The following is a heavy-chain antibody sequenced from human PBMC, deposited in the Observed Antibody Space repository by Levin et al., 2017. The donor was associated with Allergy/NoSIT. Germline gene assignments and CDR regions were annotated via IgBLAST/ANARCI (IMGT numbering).Heavy chain of an antibody. Sequence: LAGGSLRLSCAASGFTFSSYGMHWVRQAPGKGLEWVAVISYDGSNKYYADSVKGRFTISRDNSKNTLYLQMNSLRAEDTAVYYCAKASVPYSKPPPDYWGQGTLVTVSS. CDR3: AKASVPYSKPPPDY. D-gene: IGHD6-13*01. J-gene: IGHJ4*02. CDR2: ISYDGSNK. V-gene: IGHV3-30*18. CDR1: GFTFSSYG.